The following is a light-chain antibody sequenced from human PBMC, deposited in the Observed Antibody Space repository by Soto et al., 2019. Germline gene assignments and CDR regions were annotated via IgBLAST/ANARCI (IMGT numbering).Light chain of an antibody. V-gene: IGKV1-39*01. CDR3: QKYNSAPRT. CDR2: AAS. CDR1: QSISSY. J-gene: IGKJ1*01. Sequence: EIQMTQSPSSLSASVGDRVTITCRASQSISSYLNWYQQKPGKAPKLLIYAASSLQRGVPSTFSGGGSGTDFTLTISSLQPEDVATYYCQKYNSAPRTFGQGTKVDIK.